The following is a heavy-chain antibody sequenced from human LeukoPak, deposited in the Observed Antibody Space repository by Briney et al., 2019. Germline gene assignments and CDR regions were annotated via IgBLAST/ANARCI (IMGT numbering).Heavy chain of an antibody. CDR2: ISSNGGST. CDR1: GFTFSDYE. J-gene: IGHJ4*02. Sequence: GGSLRLSCAASGFTFSDYEINWVRQAPGKGLEYVSAISSNGGSTYYADSVKGRFTISRDSSKNTLYLQMSSLRAEDTAVYYCEVAWGYSYGSFDYWGQGTLVTVSS. CDR3: EVAWGYSYGSFDY. V-gene: IGHV3-64D*06. D-gene: IGHD5-18*01.